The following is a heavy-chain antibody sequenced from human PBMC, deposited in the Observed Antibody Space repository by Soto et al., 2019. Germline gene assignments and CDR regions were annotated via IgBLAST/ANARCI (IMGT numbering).Heavy chain of an antibody. D-gene: IGHD6-19*01. CDR3: ARDNVAGIFFDY. CDR1: GFTFSSYA. J-gene: IGHJ4*02. V-gene: IGHV3-30-3*01. Sequence: PGGSLRLSCAASGFTFSSYAMHWVRQAPGKGLEWVAVISYDGSNKYYADSVKGRFTISRDNSKNTLYLQMNSLRAEDTAVYYCARDNVAGIFFDYWGQGTLVTVSS. CDR2: ISYDGSNK.